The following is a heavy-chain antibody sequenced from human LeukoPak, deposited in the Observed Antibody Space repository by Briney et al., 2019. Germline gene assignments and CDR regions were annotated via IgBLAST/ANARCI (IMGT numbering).Heavy chain of an antibody. CDR3: ARDRRRSYNWFDP. CDR1: GFTFSSYG. D-gene: IGHD6-19*01. V-gene: IGHV3-33*01. CDR2: IWYDGSNK. Sequence: PGRSLRLSCAASGFTFSSYGMHWVRQAPGKGLEWVAVIWYDGSNKYYADSVKGRFTISRDNSKNTLYLQKNSLRAEDTAVYYCARDRRRSYNWFDPWGQGTLVTVSS. J-gene: IGHJ5*02.